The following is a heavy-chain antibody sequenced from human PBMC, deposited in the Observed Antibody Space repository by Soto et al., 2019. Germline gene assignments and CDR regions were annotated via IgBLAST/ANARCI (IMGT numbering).Heavy chain of an antibody. CDR3: ARRIGRGYFAP. CDR2: VFSSGTT. V-gene: IGHV4-39*01. CDR1: GGDAGCASYW. J-gene: IGHJ5*02. D-gene: IGHD2-15*01. Sequence: SETLSLTCAVSGGDAGCASYWWSWIRQPPEKGLEWIGSVFSSGTTHYNQSPKSRVTISVAVSNNRFSRKVYSVTAADTPVYYFARRIGRGYFAPLVPGALVTVFS.